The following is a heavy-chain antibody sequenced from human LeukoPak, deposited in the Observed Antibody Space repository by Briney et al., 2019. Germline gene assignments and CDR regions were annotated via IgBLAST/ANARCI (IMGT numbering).Heavy chain of an antibody. CDR3: ARLDGAYGDYFDY. J-gene: IGHJ4*02. D-gene: IGHD4/OR15-4a*01. Sequence: PSETLSLTCTVSGGSISSYYWSWIRQPPGKGLEWIGYIYYSGSTNYNPSLKSRVTISVDTSKNQFSLKLTSVTAEDTAVYYCARLDGAYGDYFDYWGQGTLVTVSS. V-gene: IGHV4-59*01. CDR2: IYYSGST. CDR1: GGSISSYY.